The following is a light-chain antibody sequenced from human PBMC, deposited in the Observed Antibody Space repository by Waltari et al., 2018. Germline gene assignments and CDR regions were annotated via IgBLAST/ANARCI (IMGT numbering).Light chain of an antibody. J-gene: IGLJ3*02. CDR2: DLN. CDR3: CSYAGSAVSV. V-gene: IGLV2-23*02. Sequence: QSALTQTATVSGSPGQSITISCSGTSSDIGNYNLVSWYRQHPGKAPTLIIYDLNKRPSGVSNRFSGSKSGNTAFLTISGLQTADEADIFCCSYAGSAVSVFGGGTKVTVL. CDR1: SSDIGNYNL.